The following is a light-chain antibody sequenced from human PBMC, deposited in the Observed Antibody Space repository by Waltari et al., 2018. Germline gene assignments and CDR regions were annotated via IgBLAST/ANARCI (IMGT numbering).Light chain of an antibody. CDR2: DAS. Sequence: QAVVTQEPSLTVSPGGTVTLTCGSNTGAVTSGHFSYWFQQKPGQAPVTLIYDASNRPSWTPARFSGSLLGGKAALTLSGAQPEDEADYYCLLSFSGADVVFGGGTKLTVL. J-gene: IGLJ2*01. CDR1: TGAVTSGHF. V-gene: IGLV7-46*01. CDR3: LLSFSGADVV.